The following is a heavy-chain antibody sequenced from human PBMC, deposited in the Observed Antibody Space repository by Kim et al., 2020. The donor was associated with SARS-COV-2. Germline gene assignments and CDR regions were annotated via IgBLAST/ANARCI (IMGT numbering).Heavy chain of an antibody. J-gene: IGHJ6*02. CDR2: ISGSGGST. V-gene: IGHV3-23*01. Sequence: GGSLRLSCAASGFTFSSYAMSWVRQAPGKGLEWVSAISGSGGSTYYADSVKGRFTISRDNSKNTLYLQMNSLRAEDTAVYYCAKEIPWYSSSWRPYYYYYYGMDVWGQGTTVTVSS. CDR1: GFTFSSYA. CDR3: AKEIPWYSSSWRPYYYYYYGMDV. D-gene: IGHD6-13*01.